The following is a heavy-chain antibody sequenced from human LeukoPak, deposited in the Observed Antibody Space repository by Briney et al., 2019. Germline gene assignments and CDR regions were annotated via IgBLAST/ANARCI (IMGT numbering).Heavy chain of an antibody. CDR2: LSPKSGAT. CDR1: GYTFSGYY. CDR3: ARDTYGGSYFPLPY. J-gene: IGHJ4*02. V-gene: IGHV1-2*02. Sequence: ASVKVSCKASGYTFSGYYIHWVRQAPGQGLECMGWLSPKSGATKYAQKFQGRVTLTRDLSLSTAYMDLNSLTSDDTAVYYCARDTYGGSYFPLPYWGQGTLVTVFS. D-gene: IGHD1-26*01.